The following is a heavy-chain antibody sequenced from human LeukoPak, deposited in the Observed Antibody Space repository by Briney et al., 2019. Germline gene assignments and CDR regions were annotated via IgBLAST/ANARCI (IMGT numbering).Heavy chain of an antibody. CDR1: GFTFSNAW. Sequence: GGSLRLSCAASGFTFSNAWMICVRQAPGKGLEWVGRIRSRSGTTDYASPVKGRFTISRDDSANTVYLHMNSLQTEDTAVYYCAADLPGFGSGEMDFWGQGTLVTVSS. J-gene: IGHJ4*02. CDR2: IRSRSGTT. CDR3: AADLPGFGSGEMDF. D-gene: IGHD3-10*01. V-gene: IGHV3-15*01.